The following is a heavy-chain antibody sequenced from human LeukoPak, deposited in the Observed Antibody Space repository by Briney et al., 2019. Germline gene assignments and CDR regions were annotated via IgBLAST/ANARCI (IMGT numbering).Heavy chain of an antibody. CDR2: IYYSGST. CDR1: GDSISNYY. CDR3: ARARWGSIDY. V-gene: IGHV4-59*08. J-gene: IGHJ4*02. D-gene: IGHD7-27*01. Sequence: SETLSLTCTVSGDSISNYYWSWLRQPPGKGLEWIGYIYYSGSTTYNPSLKSRVTISVDTSKNQFSLKLSSVTAADTAVYYCARARWGSIDYWGQGTLVTVSS.